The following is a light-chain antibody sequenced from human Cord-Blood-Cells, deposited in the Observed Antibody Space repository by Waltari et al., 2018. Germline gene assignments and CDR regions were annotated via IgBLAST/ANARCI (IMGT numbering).Light chain of an antibody. V-gene: IGLV2-14*01. J-gene: IGLJ3*02. Sequence: QSALTQPASVSGSPGQSITISCTGTSSDVGGYNYVSWYQQHPGKAPKLMIYDVSKRPSGVSSRFSGSKSGNTASLTISGLQAEDEADYYCSSYTSSTLRVFGGGTKLTVL. CDR2: DVS. CDR3: SSYTSSTLRV. CDR1: SSDVGGYNY.